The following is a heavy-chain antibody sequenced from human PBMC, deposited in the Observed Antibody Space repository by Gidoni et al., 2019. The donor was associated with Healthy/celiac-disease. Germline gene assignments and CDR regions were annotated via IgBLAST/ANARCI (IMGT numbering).Heavy chain of an antibody. D-gene: IGHD4-17*01. Sequence: QLQLQESGPGLVKPSETLSLTCTVSGGSISSSSYYWGWTRQPPGKGLEWIGSIYYSGSTYYNPSLKSRVTISVDTSKNQFSLKLSSVTAADTAVYYCARVAVPTVTYYFDYWGQGTLVTVSS. J-gene: IGHJ4*02. CDR3: ARVAVPTVTYYFDY. CDR2: IYYSGST. V-gene: IGHV4-39*07. CDR1: GGSISSSSYY.